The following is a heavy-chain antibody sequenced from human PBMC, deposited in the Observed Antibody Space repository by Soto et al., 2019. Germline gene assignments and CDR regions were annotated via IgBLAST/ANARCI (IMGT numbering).Heavy chain of an antibody. V-gene: IGHV3-30*18. CDR2: ISYDGSNK. J-gene: IGHJ4*02. D-gene: IGHD2-21*02. CDR1: RFTFSGYG. Sequence: QVQLVESGGGVVQPGRSPRLSCAASRFTFSGYGMHWVRQAPGKGLEWVAVISYDGSNKFYADSVKGRFTISRDNSKNTLYLQMNSLRAEDTAVYYCAKGGRAYCGGDCRYYFDYWGQGTLVTVSS. CDR3: AKGGRAYCGGDCRYYFDY.